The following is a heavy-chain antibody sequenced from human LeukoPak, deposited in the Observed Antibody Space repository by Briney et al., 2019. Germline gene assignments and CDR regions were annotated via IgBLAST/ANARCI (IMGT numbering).Heavy chain of an antibody. CDR2: ISGSGGST. Sequence: PGGSLRLSCAASGFTFSSYAMSWVRQAPGKGLEWVSAISGSGGSTYYADSVKGRFTISRDNSKNTLYLQMNSLRAEDTAVYYCAKVPAEYYDFWSGYYFDYWGQGTLVTVS. D-gene: IGHD3-3*01. J-gene: IGHJ4*02. CDR1: GFTFSSYA. V-gene: IGHV3-23*01. CDR3: AKVPAEYYDFWSGYYFDY.